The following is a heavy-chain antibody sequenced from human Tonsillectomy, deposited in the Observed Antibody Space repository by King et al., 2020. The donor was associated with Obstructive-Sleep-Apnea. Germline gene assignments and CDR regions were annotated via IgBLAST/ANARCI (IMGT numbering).Heavy chain of an antibody. CDR2: IKQDGSGK. CDR3: AREYWGPDY. Sequence: VQLVESGGGLVQPGGSVRLSCGASGFTFSSYWMTWVRQSPGKGLEWVANIKQDGSGKNYEDSVKVRFTISRDNAKKSVFLQMNSLTAEDTAVYYCAREYWGPDYWGQGTLVTVSS. CDR1: GFTFSSYW. V-gene: IGHV3-7*01. J-gene: IGHJ4*02. D-gene: IGHD3-16*01.